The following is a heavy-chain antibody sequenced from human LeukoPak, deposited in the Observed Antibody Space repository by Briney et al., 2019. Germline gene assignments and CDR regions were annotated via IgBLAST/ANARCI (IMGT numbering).Heavy chain of an antibody. CDR2: IWYDGSNK. CDR1: GFTFSSYG. CDR3: AKDQGGMDV. J-gene: IGHJ6*04. Sequence: GRSLRLSCAASGFTFSSYGMHWVRQAPGKGLEWVAVIWYDGSNKYYADSVKGRFTISRDNSKNTLYLQMNSLRAEDMAVYYCAKDQGGMDVWGKGTTVTVSS. V-gene: IGHV3-33*06.